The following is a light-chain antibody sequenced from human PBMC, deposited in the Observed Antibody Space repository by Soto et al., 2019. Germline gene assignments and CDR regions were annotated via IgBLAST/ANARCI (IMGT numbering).Light chain of an antibody. CDR1: QSISSY. Sequence: DITLTQSPSSLSASVGDRVTITCRASQSISSYLNWYQQKPGKAPKLLIYAASSLQSGVPSRFSGSGSGTDFTLTISSLQPEDFATYYCRQSYSTPLTFGGGTKVDIK. CDR3: RQSYSTPLT. CDR2: AAS. J-gene: IGKJ4*01. V-gene: IGKV1-39*01.